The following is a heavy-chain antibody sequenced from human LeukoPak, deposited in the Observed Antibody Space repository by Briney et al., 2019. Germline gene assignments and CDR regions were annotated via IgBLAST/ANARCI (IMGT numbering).Heavy chain of an antibody. CDR3: AQGKGPGY. Sequence: PGGSLRLSCVVSGFTVSNNYXIWVRQAPGKGLEWVSVIYSGGDTYYADSVKGRFTISRDNSKNTLSLQMNSLGDEDTAVYYCAQGKGPGYWGQGTLVIVSS. V-gene: IGHV3-53*01. J-gene: IGHJ4*02. D-gene: IGHD3-10*01. CDR2: IYSGGDT. CDR1: GFTVSNNY.